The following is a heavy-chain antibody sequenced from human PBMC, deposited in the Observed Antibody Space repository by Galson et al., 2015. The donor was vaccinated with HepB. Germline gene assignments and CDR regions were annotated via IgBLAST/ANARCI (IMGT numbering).Heavy chain of an antibody. CDR3: ARIRREDPYYYYGMDV. CDR1: GFSLSTSGMC. J-gene: IGHJ6*02. D-gene: IGHD1-26*01. V-gene: IGHV2-70*01. Sequence: PALVNPTQTLTLTCTFSGFSLSTSGMCVSWIRQPPGKALEWLALIDWDDDKYYSTSLKTRLTISKDTSKNQVVLTMTNMDPVDTATYYCARIRREDPYYYYGMDVWGQGTTVTVSS. CDR2: IDWDDDK.